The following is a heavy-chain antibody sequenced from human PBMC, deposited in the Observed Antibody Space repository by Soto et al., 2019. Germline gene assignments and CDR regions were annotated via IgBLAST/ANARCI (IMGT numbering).Heavy chain of an antibody. Sequence: EVQVLESGGDLVEPGGSLRLSCAASGFSFNTFDMSWVRQAPGKGLEWVSVILGRDDTTYYADSVKGRFTISRDTFKNTLHLQMNSLRVEDTALYFCTKGAWLDYWGHGTLVTVSS. V-gene: IGHV3-23*01. D-gene: IGHD5-12*01. J-gene: IGHJ4*01. CDR3: TKGAWLDY. CDR2: ILGRDDTT. CDR1: GFSFNTFD.